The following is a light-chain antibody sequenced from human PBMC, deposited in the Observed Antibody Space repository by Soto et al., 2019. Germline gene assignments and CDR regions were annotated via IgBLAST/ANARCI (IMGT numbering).Light chain of an antibody. CDR3: QHPRWT. CDR2: DAS. CDR1: QSINRW. V-gene: IGKV1-5*01. Sequence: DIQLTQSPSTLSASIGDRVTITCRASQSINRWLAWHQQKPGKAPKLLIYDASSLDSVVPSRFSGSGSGTDFTLTITSLQPEDFSTYYCQHPRWTFGQGTKVEIK. J-gene: IGKJ1*01.